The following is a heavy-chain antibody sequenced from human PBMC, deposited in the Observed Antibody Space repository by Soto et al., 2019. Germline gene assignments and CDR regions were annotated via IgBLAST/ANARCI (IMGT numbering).Heavy chain of an antibody. V-gene: IGHV4-59*08. CDR3: ARHGSGIQLWFGSVTFYYGMDV. D-gene: IGHD5-18*01. Sequence: QVQLQESGPGLVKPSETLSLTCTVSGGTIRSYYWSWIRQPPGKGLEWIGYIYYSGSTNYNPSLKSRVTISVDTSKNQFSLKLSSVTAADTAVYYCARHGSGIQLWFGSVTFYYGMDVWGQGTTVTVSS. J-gene: IGHJ6*02. CDR1: GGTIRSYY. CDR2: IYYSGST.